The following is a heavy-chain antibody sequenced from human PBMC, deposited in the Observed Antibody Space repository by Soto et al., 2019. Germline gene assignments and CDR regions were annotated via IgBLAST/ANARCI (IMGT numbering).Heavy chain of an antibody. CDR1: GYTFSDYY. CDR2: INPNSGGT. V-gene: IGHV1-2*02. D-gene: IGHD3-16*01. Sequence: ASVKVSCKASGYTFSDYYIHWVRQAPGQGLEWMGWINPNSGGTKYAQKFQGGVTMTRDTSITTAYMELSRLRSGDTAVYYCAIEPAPAKPEGVDFWGQGTLVTVSS. CDR3: AIEPAPAKPEGVDF. J-gene: IGHJ4*02.